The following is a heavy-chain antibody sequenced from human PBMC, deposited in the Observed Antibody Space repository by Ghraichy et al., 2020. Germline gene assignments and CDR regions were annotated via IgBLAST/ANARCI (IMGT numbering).Heavy chain of an antibody. V-gene: IGHV3-23*01. CDR2: ISGSGGST. J-gene: IGHJ3*02. Sequence: GGSLRLSCAASGFTFSSYAMSWVRQAPGKGLEWVSAISGSGGSTYYADSVKGRFTISRDNSKNTLYLQMNSLRAEDTAVYYCALLRWELRIYHDAFDIWGQGTMVTVSS. CDR3: ALLRWELRIYHDAFDI. D-gene: IGHD1-26*01. CDR1: GFTFSSYA.